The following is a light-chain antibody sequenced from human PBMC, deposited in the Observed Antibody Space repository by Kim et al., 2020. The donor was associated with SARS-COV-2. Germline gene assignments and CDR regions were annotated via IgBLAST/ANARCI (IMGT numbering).Light chain of an antibody. V-gene: IGLV3-1*01. Sequence: SYELTQPPSVSVSPGQTASITCSGDKLGDKYACWYQQKPGQSPVLVIYQDSKRPSGIPERFSGPNSVNTATLTISGTQAMDEADYYCQAWDSSTAYVFGT. J-gene: IGLJ1*01. CDR2: QDS. CDR1: KLGDKY. CDR3: QAWDSSTAYV.